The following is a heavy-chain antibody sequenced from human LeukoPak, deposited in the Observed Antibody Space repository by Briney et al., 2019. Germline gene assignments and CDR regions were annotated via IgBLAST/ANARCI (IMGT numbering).Heavy chain of an antibody. V-gene: IGHV3-23*01. CDR3: AKDSAPGIAADDY. CDR2: ISGSGERT. CDR1: GFTFSSHE. D-gene: IGHD6-13*01. Sequence: GASLRLSCAASGFTFSSHELTWVRQAPNKGLEWVSAISGSGERTHYADSVKGRLTISRDNSRNILYLQMNNLGAEDTAIYYCAKDSAPGIAADDYWGQGTLVTVSS. J-gene: IGHJ4*02.